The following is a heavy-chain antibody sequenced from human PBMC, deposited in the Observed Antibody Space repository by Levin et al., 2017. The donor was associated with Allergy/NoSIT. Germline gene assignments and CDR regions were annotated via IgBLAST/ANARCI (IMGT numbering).Heavy chain of an antibody. Sequence: GGSLRLSCAASGFTFSSYAMHWVRQAPGKGLEWVAVISYDGSNKYYADSVKGRFTISRDNSKNTLYLQMNSLRAEDTAVYYCAREVVNFGYCSSTSCYYYGMDVWGQGTTVTVSS. V-gene: IGHV3-30*04. J-gene: IGHJ6*02. CDR3: AREVVNFGYCSSTSCYYYGMDV. D-gene: IGHD2-2*03. CDR2: ISYDGSNK. CDR1: GFTFSSYA.